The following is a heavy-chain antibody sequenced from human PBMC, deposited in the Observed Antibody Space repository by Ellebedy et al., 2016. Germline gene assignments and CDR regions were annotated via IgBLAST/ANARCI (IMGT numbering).Heavy chain of an antibody. CDR1: GYTFPIYW. V-gene: IGHV5-51*01. CDR2: IYPGDSDT. CDR3: ARHTRRQTSGGDHSFDL. Sequence: GESLKISXQGSGYTFPIYWIAWVRQMPGKGLEWMGIIYPGDSDTRYSPSFQGQVTMSVDKSPNTAYLHWSSLKASDTAMYYCARHTRRQTSGGDHSFDLWGQGSLLTVSA. D-gene: IGHD2-21*01. J-gene: IGHJ4*02.